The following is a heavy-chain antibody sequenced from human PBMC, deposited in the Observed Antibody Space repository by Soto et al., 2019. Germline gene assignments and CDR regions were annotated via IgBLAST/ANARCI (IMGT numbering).Heavy chain of an antibody. CDR3: GRTVGWLDP. V-gene: IGHV6-1*01. D-gene: IGHD1-26*01. Sequence: SQTLSLTCAISGDSVSSNSAAWNWIRQSPSRGLEWLGRTYYRSKWYKEYAASVKSRITINPDTSKNQFSLQLNSVSPEDTAVYCCGRTVGWLDPWGQGSLVTVSS. CDR2: TYYRSKWYK. J-gene: IGHJ5*02. CDR1: GDSVSSNSAA.